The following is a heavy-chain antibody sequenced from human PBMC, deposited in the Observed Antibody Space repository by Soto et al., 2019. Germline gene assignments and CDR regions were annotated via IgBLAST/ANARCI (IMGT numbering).Heavy chain of an antibody. CDR1: GFTFSSYA. J-gene: IGHJ5*02. Sequence: GGSVRLSCAASGFTFSSYAMSWVRQAPGKGLEWVSAISGSGGSTYYADSVKGRFTISRDNSKNTLYLQMNSLRAEDTAVYYCASSIAAAGLYNWFDPWGQGTLVTVSS. CDR3: ASSIAAAGLYNWFDP. CDR2: ISGSGGST. D-gene: IGHD6-13*01. V-gene: IGHV3-23*01.